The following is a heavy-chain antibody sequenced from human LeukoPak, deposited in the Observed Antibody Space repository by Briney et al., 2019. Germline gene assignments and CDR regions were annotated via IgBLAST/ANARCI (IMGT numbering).Heavy chain of an antibody. J-gene: IGHJ5*02. CDR2: IRSDGGST. V-gene: IGHV3-64D*09. D-gene: IGHD6-19*01. CDR1: GFTFSTYA. CDR3: VKSSSGWYTVGNWFDP. Sequence: GGSLRLSCSVSGFTFSTYAMYWVRQAPVKGLEYVSAIRSDGGSTYYADSVKGRFTISRDNSKNTLHLQMSSLRPEDTALYYCVKSSSGWYTVGNWFDPWGQGTLVTVSS.